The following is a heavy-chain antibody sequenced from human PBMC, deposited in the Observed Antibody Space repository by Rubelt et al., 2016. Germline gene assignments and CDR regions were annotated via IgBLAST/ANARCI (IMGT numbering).Heavy chain of an antibody. Sequence: QVQLVQSGAEVKKPGASVKVSCEASGGTFSSYAISWVRQAPGQRLEWMGWINAGNGNTKYSQTFQGRVTITRDTSASTAYMELSSLRSEDTAVYYCARVTRGYYFDYWGQGTLVTVSA. CDR1: GGTFSSYA. J-gene: IGHJ4*02. D-gene: IGHD3-3*01. CDR3: ARVTRGYYFDY. CDR2: INAGNGNT. V-gene: IGHV1-3*01.